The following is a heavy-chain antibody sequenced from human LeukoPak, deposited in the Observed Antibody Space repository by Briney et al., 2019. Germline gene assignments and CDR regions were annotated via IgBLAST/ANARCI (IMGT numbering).Heavy chain of an antibody. V-gene: IGHV3-11*04. CDR2: ISNTGTTI. Sequence: GGSLRLSCAASGFSFSDYYMSWIRQAPGKGLEWISYISNTGTTIYYADPVKGRFTISRDNSKNTLYLQMNSLRVEDTAVYYCARAGFGELLVAAFDIWGQGTMVTVSS. D-gene: IGHD1-26*01. CDR3: ARAGFGELLVAAFDI. CDR1: GFSFSDYY. J-gene: IGHJ3*02.